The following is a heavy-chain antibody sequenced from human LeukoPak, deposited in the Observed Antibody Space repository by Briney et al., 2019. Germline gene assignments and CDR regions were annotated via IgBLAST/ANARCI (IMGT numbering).Heavy chain of an antibody. CDR1: GGTFSSYA. J-gene: IGHJ4*02. D-gene: IGHD4-11*01. V-gene: IGHV1-69*13. CDR2: IIPIFGTA. CDR3: ATPLLSGYSNNVYYFDY. Sequence: GASVKVSCKASGGTFSSYAISWVRQAPGQGLEWMGGIIPIFGTANYAQKFQGRVTITADESMSTAYMELSSLRSEDTAVYYCATPLLSGYSNNVYYFDYWGQGTLVTVSS.